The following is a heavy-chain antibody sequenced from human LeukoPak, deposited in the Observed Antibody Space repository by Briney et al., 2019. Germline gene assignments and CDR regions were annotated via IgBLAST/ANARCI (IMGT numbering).Heavy chain of an antibody. CDR2: ISAYNGNT. D-gene: IGHD3-16*02. V-gene: IGHV1-18*01. CDR3: ARDREDDDIPGTYRYTGHFDF. Sequence: ASVKVSCKASGYTFTSYGISWVRQAPGQGLEWMGWISAYNGNTNYAQKLQGRVTMTTDASTSTAYMELRSLRSEDTAVYYCARDREDDDIPGTYRYTGHFDFWGQGTLVTVSS. CDR1: GYTFTSYG. J-gene: IGHJ4*02.